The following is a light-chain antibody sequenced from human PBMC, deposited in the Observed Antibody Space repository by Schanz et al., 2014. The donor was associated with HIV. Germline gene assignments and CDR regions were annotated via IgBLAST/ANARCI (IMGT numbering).Light chain of an antibody. CDR2: GAS. Sequence: EAVLTQSPATLSAYPGERVTLSCRTTQIISTSLAWYQQRPGQPPRLLLYGASSRATGIPDRFSGSGSGTDFTLTISGLEPQDFAVYYCQQYGVSPPWTFGQGTRVDVK. J-gene: IGKJ1*01. CDR1: QIISTS. V-gene: IGKV3-20*01. CDR3: QQYGVSPPWT.